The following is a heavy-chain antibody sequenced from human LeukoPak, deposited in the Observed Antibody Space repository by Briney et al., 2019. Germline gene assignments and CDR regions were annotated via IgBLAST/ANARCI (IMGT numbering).Heavy chain of an antibody. J-gene: IGHJ4*02. CDR1: GYTFTGYY. CDR3: ARGGSIAAAL. Sequence: ASVKVSCKASGYTFTGYYMHWVRQAPGQGLEWMGWINPKSGGTKYAQKFQGRVTMTRDTSISTAYMEVSSLTSDDTAVYYCARGGSIAAALWGQGTLVTVSS. D-gene: IGHD6-13*01. V-gene: IGHV1-2*02. CDR2: INPKSGGT.